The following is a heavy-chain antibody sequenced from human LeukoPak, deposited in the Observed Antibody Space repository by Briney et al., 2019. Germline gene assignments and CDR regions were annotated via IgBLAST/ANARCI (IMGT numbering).Heavy chain of an antibody. CDR2: ISSSGSTI. CDR3: ARLIYGSGSYYPGNYYYYYMDV. D-gene: IGHD3-10*01. Sequence: PGGSLRLSCAASGFTFSDYYMSWIRQAPGKGLEWVSYISSSGSTIYYADSVKGRFTISRDNAKNSLYLQMNSLRAEDTAVYYCARLIYGSGSYYPGNYYYYYMDVWGRGTTVTVSS. CDR1: GFTFSDYY. V-gene: IGHV3-11*01. J-gene: IGHJ6*03.